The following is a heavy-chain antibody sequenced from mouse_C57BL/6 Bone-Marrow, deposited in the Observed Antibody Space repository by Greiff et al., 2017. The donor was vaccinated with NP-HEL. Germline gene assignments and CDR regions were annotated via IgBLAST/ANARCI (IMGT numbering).Heavy chain of an antibody. J-gene: IGHJ1*03. D-gene: IGHD1-1*01. CDR1: GFTFSDFY. CDR2: SRNKANDYTT. Sequence: EVKLVESGGGLVQSGRSLRLSCATSGFTFSDFYMEWVRQAPGKGLEWIAASRNKANDYTTEYSASVKGRFIVSRDTSQSILYLQMNALRAEDTAIYYCARGGNYGSSRYWYFDVWGTGTTVTVSS. V-gene: IGHV7-1*01. CDR3: ARGGNYGSSRYWYFDV.